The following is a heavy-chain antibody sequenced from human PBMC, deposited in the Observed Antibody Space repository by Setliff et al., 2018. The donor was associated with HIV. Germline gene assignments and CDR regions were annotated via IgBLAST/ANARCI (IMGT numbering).Heavy chain of an antibody. CDR2: IYTSGSA. Sequence: SETLSLTCTVSDGPINNYYWSWIRQPPGKGLEWIGYIYTSGSANYNPSLKSRVTISIDTSTNQFSLKLSSVTAAGTAVYYCARHAPYPPWAYYYYYMDVWGKGTTVTVSS. CDR1: DGPINNYY. CDR3: ARHAPYPPWAYYYYYMDV. J-gene: IGHJ6*03. D-gene: IGHD3-16*01. V-gene: IGHV4-59*08.